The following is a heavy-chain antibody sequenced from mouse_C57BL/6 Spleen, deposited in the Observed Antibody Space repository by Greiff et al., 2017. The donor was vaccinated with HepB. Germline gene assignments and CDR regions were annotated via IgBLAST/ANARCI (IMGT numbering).Heavy chain of an antibody. CDR3: ARRLRLYWYFDV. CDR1: GYSFTGYY. Sequence: EVQLQQSGPELVKPGASVKISCKASGYSFTGYYMNWVKQSPEKSLEWIGEINPSTGGTTYNQKFKAKATLTVDKSSSTAYIQLKSLTSEDSAVYYCARRLRLYWYFDVWGTVTTVTVSS. CDR2: INPSTGGT. J-gene: IGHJ1*03. V-gene: IGHV1-42*01.